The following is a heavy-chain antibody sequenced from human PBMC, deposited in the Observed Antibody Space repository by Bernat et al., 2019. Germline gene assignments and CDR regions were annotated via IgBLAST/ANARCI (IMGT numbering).Heavy chain of an antibody. J-gene: IGHJ4*02. Sequence: QVQLVESGGGVVQPGRSLRLSCAASGFIFSNYGMHWVRQAPGKGPEWVAVIPTVGNDKKHADSVKGRFSISRDNSKNTLYLQMDGLRAEDTAVYYCARDGAVGPAAYYFDFWGQGALVTVSS. V-gene: IGHV3-30*03. CDR3: ARDGAVGPAAYYFDF. CDR2: IPTVGNDK. CDR1: GFIFSNYG. D-gene: IGHD2-2*01.